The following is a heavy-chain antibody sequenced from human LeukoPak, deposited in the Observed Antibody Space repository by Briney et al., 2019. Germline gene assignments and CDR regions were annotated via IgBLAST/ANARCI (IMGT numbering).Heavy chain of an antibody. V-gene: IGHV3-33*01. D-gene: IGHD5-12*01. Sequence: PGGSLRLSCAASGFTFSSYGMHGVRQAPGKGLEWVAVIWNDGSNKYYADSVKGRFTISRHNSKNTLYLQMNSLRAEDTAVYFCARAGSGYGLDYWGQGTLVTVSS. CDR1: GFTFSSYG. CDR2: IWNDGSNK. CDR3: ARAGSGYGLDY. J-gene: IGHJ4*02.